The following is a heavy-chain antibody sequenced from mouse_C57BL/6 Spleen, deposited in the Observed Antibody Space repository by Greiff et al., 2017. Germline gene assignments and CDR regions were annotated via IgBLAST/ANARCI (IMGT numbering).Heavy chain of an antibody. V-gene: IGHV1-50*01. J-gene: IGHJ2*01. D-gene: IGHD4-1*01. CDR1: GYTFTSYW. CDR2: IDPSDSYT. CDR3: ARRWDGYYFDY. Sequence: QVQLQQPGAELVKPGASVKLSCKASGYTFTSYWMQWVKQRPGQGLEWIGEIDPSDSYTNYNQKFKGKATLTVDTSSSTAYMQLSSLTSEDSAVYYCARRWDGYYFDYGGQGTTLTVSS.